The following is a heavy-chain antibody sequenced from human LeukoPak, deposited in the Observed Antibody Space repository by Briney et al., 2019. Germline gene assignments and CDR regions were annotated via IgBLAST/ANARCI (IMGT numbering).Heavy chain of an antibody. CDR2: TSYDETNR. V-gene: IGHV3-30*14. D-gene: IGHD4-17*01. J-gene: IGHJ4*02. Sequence: PGKSLRLSCAASGFTFSSHAMHWVRQAPGKGLEWVAVTSYDETNRFYADSVKGRFTISRDNSKNTLYLQMNSLRAEDTAVYYCAREAVTRNYFDYWGQGTLVTLFS. CDR3: AREAVTRNYFDY. CDR1: GFTFSSHA.